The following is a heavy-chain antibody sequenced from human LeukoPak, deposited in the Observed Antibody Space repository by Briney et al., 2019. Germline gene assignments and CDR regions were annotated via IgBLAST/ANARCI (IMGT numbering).Heavy chain of an antibody. V-gene: IGHV3-33*01. CDR1: GFTFSSYG. D-gene: IGHD5-12*01. CDR3: EREGLGGYMGEY. J-gene: IGHJ4*01. CDR2: IWYDGSNK. Sequence: GRSLRLSCAASGFTFSSYGMHWVRQAPGKGLEWVAVIWYDGSNKYYADSVKGRFTISRDNSKNTLYLQMNILRAEDTAVYYCEREGLGGYMGEYWGHGTLVTVSS.